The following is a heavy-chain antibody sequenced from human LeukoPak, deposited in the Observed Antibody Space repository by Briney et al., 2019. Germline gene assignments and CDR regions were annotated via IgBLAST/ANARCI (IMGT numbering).Heavy chain of an antibody. V-gene: IGHV3-23*01. CDR1: GFTFSSYA. CDR2: ISGSGGST. J-gene: IGHJ4*02. D-gene: IGHD6-13*01. Sequence: PGGSLRLSCAASGFTFSSYAMSWVRQAPGKGLEWVSAISGSGGSTYYADFVKGRFTISRDNSKNTLYLQMNSLRAEDTAVYYCTRGAAAGTGYWGQGTLVTVSS. CDR3: TRGAAAGTGY.